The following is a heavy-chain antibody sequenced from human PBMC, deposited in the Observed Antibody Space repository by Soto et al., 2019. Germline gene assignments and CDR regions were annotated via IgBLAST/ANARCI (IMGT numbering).Heavy chain of an antibody. J-gene: IGHJ4*02. CDR3: ARSPRSSPYFDY. Sequence: GESLKISCQCSGFTFSNFWIGWVRQLPGKGLEWMGIIYPGDHETRYSPSFHGKVTISADKSINTAYLQWNSLEASDTAFYFCARSPRSSPYFDYWGQGALVTVSS. CDR1: GFTFSNFW. V-gene: IGHV5-51*01. D-gene: IGHD6-13*01. CDR2: IYPGDHET.